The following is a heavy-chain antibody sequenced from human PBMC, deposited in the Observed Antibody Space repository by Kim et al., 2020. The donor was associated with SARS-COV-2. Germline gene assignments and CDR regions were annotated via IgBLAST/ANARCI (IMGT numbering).Heavy chain of an antibody. D-gene: IGHD1-26*01. CDR3: ARGVVGATKKRDV. CDR2: IYSGGST. V-gene: IGHV3-66*01. Sequence: GGSLRLSCAASGFTVSSNYMSWVRQAPGKGLEWVSVIYSGGSTYYAESVKGRFTISRDNSKNTLYLQMNSLRAEDTAVYYCARGVVGATKKRDVWGQGTTVTVSS. CDR1: GFTVSSNY. J-gene: IGHJ6*02.